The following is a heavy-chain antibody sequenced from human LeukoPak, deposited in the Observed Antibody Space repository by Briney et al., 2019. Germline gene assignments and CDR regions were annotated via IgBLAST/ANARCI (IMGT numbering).Heavy chain of an antibody. CDR1: GITFSNYA. CDR3: AKAQNTERSAADF. J-gene: IGHJ4*02. V-gene: IGHV3-23*01. Sequence: GGSLRLSYATSGITFSNYAISWVRQAPGKGLEWVSVIGGSGGSTYYKDSVKGRFTISRDNSKNTLYLQMSSLRAEDTAVYYCAKAQNTERSAADFWGQGTLVTVSS. CDR2: IGGSGGST. D-gene: IGHD3-3*01.